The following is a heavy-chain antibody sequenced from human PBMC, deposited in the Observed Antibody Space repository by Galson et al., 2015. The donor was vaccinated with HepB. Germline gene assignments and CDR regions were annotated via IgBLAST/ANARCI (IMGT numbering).Heavy chain of an antibody. CDR2: IKEDGSEK. Sequence: SLRLSCAASGFTFSNYWMTWVRQAPGKGLEWVANIKEDGSEKYYVDSVKGRFTISRDNAKNSLYLQMNSLRVEDTAVYYCARGGRYWYENWGQGTLVTVSA. CDR3: ARGGRYWYEN. D-gene: IGHD2-8*02. V-gene: IGHV3-7*01. J-gene: IGHJ4*02. CDR1: GFTFSNYW.